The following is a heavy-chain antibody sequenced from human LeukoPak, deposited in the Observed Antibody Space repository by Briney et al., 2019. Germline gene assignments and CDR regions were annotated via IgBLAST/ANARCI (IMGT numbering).Heavy chain of an antibody. Sequence: GESLKISCKGSGYSFTSYWIGWVRQMPGKGLEWMGIIYPGDSDTRYGPSFQGQVTISADKSISTAYLQWSSLKASDTAMYYCARHGLSSSSWYRYNWFDPWGQGTLVTVSS. CDR2: IYPGDSDT. CDR1: GYSFTSYW. CDR3: ARHGLSSSSWYRYNWFDP. D-gene: IGHD6-13*01. V-gene: IGHV5-51*01. J-gene: IGHJ5*02.